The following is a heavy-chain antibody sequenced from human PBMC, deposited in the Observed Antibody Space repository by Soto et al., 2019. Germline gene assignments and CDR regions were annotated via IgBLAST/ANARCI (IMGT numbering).Heavy chain of an antibody. V-gene: IGHV1-8*01. CDR1: GYTFTSYH. Sequence: QVQLVQSGAEVKKPGASVKVSCKGSGYTFTSYHINWVRQATGQGLEWMGWMNPNSGNTGYAQTLQCRVTMTGETSISTAYMELRSLRFEDTAMYYCARGHISSTKHWLDPWGQGTLVTVSS. J-gene: IGHJ5*02. CDR2: MNPNSGNT. D-gene: IGHD6-6*01. CDR3: ARGHISSTKHWLDP.